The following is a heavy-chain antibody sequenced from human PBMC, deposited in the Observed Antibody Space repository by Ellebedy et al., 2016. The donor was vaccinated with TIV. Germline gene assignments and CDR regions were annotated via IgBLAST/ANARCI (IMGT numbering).Heavy chain of an antibody. CDR2: TDSDGSNT. CDR1: GFTFSSYW. Sequence: GGSLRLXXAASGFTFSSYWMHWVRQDPGKGLVWLSRTDSDGSNTNYADSVKGRFTISRDNAKNSLYLQMNSLRAEDTAVYYCARGASGLTPASFNDCWGQGTLVTVSS. CDR3: ARGASGLTPASFNDC. D-gene: IGHD4-23*01. J-gene: IGHJ4*02. V-gene: IGHV3-74*01.